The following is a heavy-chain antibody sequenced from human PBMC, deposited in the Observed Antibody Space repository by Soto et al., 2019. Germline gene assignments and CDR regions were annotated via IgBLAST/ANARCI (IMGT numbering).Heavy chain of an antibody. V-gene: IGHV3-74*01. CDR2: INSDGSST. J-gene: IGHJ4*02. Sequence: GGSLRLSCAASGFTFSSYWIHWVRQAPGKGLVWVSRINSDGSSTSYADSVKGRFTISRDNAKNTLYLQMTSLRVEDTAVYYCARVCSEVVPAALAYCAQRTPVTGSS. CDR3: ARVCSEVVPAALAY. D-gene: IGHD2-2*01. CDR1: GFTFSSYW.